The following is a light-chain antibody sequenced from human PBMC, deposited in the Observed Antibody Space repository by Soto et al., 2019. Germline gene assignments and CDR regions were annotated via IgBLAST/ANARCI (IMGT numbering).Light chain of an antibody. CDR2: EVS. V-gene: IGLV2-14*01. CDR3: SSFAGSPVV. Sequence: QSALTQPASVSASPGQSITISCTGTSSDVGGYNYVSWFQQHPGKAPKLMIYEVSNRPSGVSNRFSGSKSDNTASLTISGLQAEDEADYYCSSFAGSPVVFGGGTKLTVL. CDR1: SSDVGGYNY. J-gene: IGLJ2*01.